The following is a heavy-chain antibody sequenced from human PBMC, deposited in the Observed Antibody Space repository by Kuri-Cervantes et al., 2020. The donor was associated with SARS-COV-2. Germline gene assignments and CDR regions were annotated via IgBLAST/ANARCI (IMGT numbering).Heavy chain of an antibody. V-gene: IGHV3-43*02. CDR3: SSWRTQYYFDY. CDR1: GFTFDDYA. J-gene: IGHJ4*02. D-gene: IGHD6-13*01. CDR2: ISGDGGST. Sequence: GGSLRLSCAASGFTFDDYAMHWVRQAPGKGLEWVSLISGDGGSTYYADSVKGRFTISRDNSKNSLYLQMNSLRAKDTAVYYCSSWRTQYYFDYWGQGTLVTVSS.